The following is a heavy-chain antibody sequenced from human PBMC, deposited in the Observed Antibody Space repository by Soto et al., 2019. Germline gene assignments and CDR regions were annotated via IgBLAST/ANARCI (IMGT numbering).Heavy chain of an antibody. CDR2: ISAYNGNT. D-gene: IGHD3-10*01. V-gene: IGHV1-18*01. Sequence: QVQLVQSGAEVKKPGASVKVSCKASGYTFTSYGISWVRQAPGQGLEWMGWISAYNGNTNYAQKLQGRVTMTTDTATSTAYMELRSPRSDDTAGYYCAIAYYYGSGSDQPPFDYWGQGTLVTVSS. J-gene: IGHJ4*02. CDR1: GYTFTSYG. CDR3: AIAYYYGSGSDQPPFDY.